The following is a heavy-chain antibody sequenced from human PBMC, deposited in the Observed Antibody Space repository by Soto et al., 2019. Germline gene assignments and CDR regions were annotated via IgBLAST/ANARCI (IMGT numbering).Heavy chain of an antibody. V-gene: IGHV3-9*01. Sequence: EVQLVESGGGLVQPDRSLRLSCAASGFTFDDYAMHWVRQAPGKGLEWVSGISWNSGSIGYADSVKGRFTISRDNAKNSLYLQMNSLRAEDTALYYCAKDSSSWSRFDYWGQGTLVTVSS. J-gene: IGHJ4*02. D-gene: IGHD6-13*01. CDR2: ISWNSGSI. CDR3: AKDSSSWSRFDY. CDR1: GFTFDDYA.